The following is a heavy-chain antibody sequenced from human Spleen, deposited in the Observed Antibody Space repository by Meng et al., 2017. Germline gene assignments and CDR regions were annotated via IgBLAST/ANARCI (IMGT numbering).Heavy chain of an antibody. D-gene: IGHD3-10*01. V-gene: IGHV4-39*07. Sequence: GSLRLSCTVSGGPISSSSYNWGWIRQPPGKGREWIGSIDSSGSTYYNPSLKSRVTISVDTSKNRFSLKLGSATAADTAVYYCARGGMKTGYYGSGSAYYFDYWGQGTLVTVSS. CDR1: GGPISSSSYN. CDR3: ARGGMKTGYYGSGSAYYFDY. CDR2: IDSSGST. J-gene: IGHJ4*02.